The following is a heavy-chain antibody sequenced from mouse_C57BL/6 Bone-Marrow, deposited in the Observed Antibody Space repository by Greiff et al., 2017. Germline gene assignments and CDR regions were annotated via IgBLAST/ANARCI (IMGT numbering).Heavy chain of an antibody. V-gene: IGHV14-4*01. Sequence: EVQLQQSGAELVRPGASVKLSCTASGFTFTDYDMHWVKQRPEQGLEWIGCIDPETGDTEYAWKFQGKATLTAETSSSTAYLQLSRLTSEDTAVYYCTTYGLYDYWGQGNTLTVSS. D-gene: IGHD2-10*02. CDR2: IDPETGDT. CDR3: TTYGLYDY. J-gene: IGHJ2*01. CDR1: GFTFTDYD.